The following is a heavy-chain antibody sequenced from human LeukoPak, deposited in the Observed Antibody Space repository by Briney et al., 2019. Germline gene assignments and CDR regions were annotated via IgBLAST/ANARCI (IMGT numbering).Heavy chain of an antibody. J-gene: IGHJ4*02. D-gene: IGHD5-12*01. CDR3: ARLDGYNYNEYYFDY. CDR2: INPNSGGT. V-gene: IGHV1-2*02. Sequence: ASVKVSCKASGYTFTGYYMHWVRQAPGQGLEWMGWINPNSGGTNYAQKLQGRVTMTRDTSISTAYMELSRLRSDDTAVYYCARLDGYNYNEYYFDYWGQGTLVTVSS. CDR1: GYTFTGYY.